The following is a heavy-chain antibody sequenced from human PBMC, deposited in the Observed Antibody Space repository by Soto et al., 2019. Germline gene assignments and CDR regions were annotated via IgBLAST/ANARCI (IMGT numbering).Heavy chain of an antibody. V-gene: IGHV4-30-4*01. Sequence: PSETLSLTCTVSGGSISSGDYYWSWIRQPPGKGLEWIGYIYYSGSTYYNPSLKSRVTISVDTSKNQFSLKLSSVTAADTAVYYCARELNMVREYGYFDYWGQGTLVTVSS. D-gene: IGHD3-10*01. CDR3: ARELNMVREYGYFDY. CDR1: GGSISSGDYY. CDR2: IYYSGST. J-gene: IGHJ4*02.